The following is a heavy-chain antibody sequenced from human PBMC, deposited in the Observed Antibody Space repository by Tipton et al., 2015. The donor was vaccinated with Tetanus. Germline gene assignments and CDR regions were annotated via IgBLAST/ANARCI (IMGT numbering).Heavy chain of an antibody. D-gene: IGHD3-16*02. V-gene: IGHV4-31*01. CDR3: ARDRGRESYGFGGYFDY. J-gene: IGHJ4*02. Sequence: TLSLTCSVSGASISSGGYYWSWVRQHPEKGLEWIGYVYYSGSNSYYNPSLKSQVTVSLDTSKNQFFLKLRSVTAADTAVYFCARDRGRESYGFGGYFDYWGQGRLVTVSS. CDR1: GASISSGGYY. CDR2: VYYSGSNS.